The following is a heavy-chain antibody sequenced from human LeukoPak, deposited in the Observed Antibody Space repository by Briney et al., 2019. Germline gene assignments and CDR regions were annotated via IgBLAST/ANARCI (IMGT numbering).Heavy chain of an antibody. Sequence: SVKVSCKASGYTFTGYYMHWVRQAPGQGLEWMGGIIPIFGTANYAQKFQGRITITTDESTSTAYMELSSLRSEDTAVYYCARGRAPLENAFDIWGQGTMVTVSS. CDR1: GYTFTGYY. CDR3: ARGRAPLENAFDI. D-gene: IGHD1-1*01. V-gene: IGHV1-69*05. J-gene: IGHJ3*02. CDR2: IIPIFGTA.